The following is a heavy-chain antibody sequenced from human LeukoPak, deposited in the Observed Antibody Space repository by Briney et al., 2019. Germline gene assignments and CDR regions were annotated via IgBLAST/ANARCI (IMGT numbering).Heavy chain of an antibody. V-gene: IGHV3-30*02. CDR1: GFTFSRYG. CDR2: IRYDASDK. CDR3: ARDRYSSSSVFDY. D-gene: IGHD6-6*01. Sequence: PGGSLRLSCAASGFTFSRYGMHWVRQAPGKGLEWVAFIRYDASDKYYADSVKGRFTISRDNSKNTLSLQMSSLRAEDTAIYYCARDRYSSSSVFDYWGQGTLVTVSS. J-gene: IGHJ4*02.